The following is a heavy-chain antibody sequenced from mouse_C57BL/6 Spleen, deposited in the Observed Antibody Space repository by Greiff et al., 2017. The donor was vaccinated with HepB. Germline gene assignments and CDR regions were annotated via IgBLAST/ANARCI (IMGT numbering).Heavy chain of an antibody. J-gene: IGHJ2*01. Sequence: VQLQQSGAELVKAGASVKMSCKASGYTFTSYWMHWVKQRLGQGLEWFAETNPTNGRTYYNEKFKSKATLTVDKSSSTAYRLLSRPTFEDSAVYYGARIKKIVAPYFDYWGQVTTLTVSS. D-gene: IGHD1-1*01. CDR1: GYTFTSYW. CDR3: ARIKKIVAPYFDY. V-gene: IGHV1S81*02. CDR2: TNPTNGRT.